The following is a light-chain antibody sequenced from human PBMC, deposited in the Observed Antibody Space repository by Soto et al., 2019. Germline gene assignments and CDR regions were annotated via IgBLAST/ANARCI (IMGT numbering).Light chain of an antibody. J-gene: IGKJ1*01. V-gene: IGKV1-39*01. CDR3: QQGDSTPWT. Sequence: DIQMTQSPASLSASVGDRVTLTCRASQTINSYLHWYQQKPGKAPRLLIYAASTLQSGVPSRFSGSGSGTDFTLTLNSLQPEDFATYYCQQGDSTPWTFGQGTKVEIK. CDR2: AAS. CDR1: QTINSY.